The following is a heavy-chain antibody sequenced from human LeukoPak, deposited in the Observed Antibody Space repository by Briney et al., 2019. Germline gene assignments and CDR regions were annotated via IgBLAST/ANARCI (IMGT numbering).Heavy chain of an antibody. CDR3: ASNIVVVQGAFDI. CDR1: GFTFSSYA. D-gene: IGHD2-2*01. CDR2: ISYDGSNK. J-gene: IGHJ3*02. V-gene: IGHV3-30-3*01. Sequence: GGSLRLSCAASGFTFSSYAMHWVRQAPGKGLEWVAVISYDGSNKYYADSVKGRFTISRDNSKNMLYLQMNSLRAEDTAVYYCASNIVVVQGAFDIWGQGTMVTVSS.